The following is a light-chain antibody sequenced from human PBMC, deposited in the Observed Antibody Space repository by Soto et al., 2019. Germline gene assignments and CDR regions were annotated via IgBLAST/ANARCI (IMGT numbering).Light chain of an antibody. CDR3: CSYAGSSTFPYV. J-gene: IGLJ1*01. CDR1: SSEVGSYNL. CDR2: EVS. V-gene: IGLV2-23*02. Sequence: QSVLTQPASVSGSPGQSITISCTGTSSEVGSYNLVSWYQQHPGKAPKLMIYEVSKRPSGVSNRFSGSKSGNTASLTISGLQAEDEADYYCCSYAGSSTFPYVFGTGTKGTVL.